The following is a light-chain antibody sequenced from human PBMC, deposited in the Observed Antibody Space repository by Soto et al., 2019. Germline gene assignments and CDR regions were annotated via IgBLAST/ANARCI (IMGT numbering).Light chain of an antibody. V-gene: IGLV2-14*01. CDR3: SSYTSSSTYV. J-gene: IGLJ1*01. CDR2: EVS. CDR1: SSDVGTYNY. Sequence: QLVLTQPASVSGSPGQSITFSCTGTSSDVGTYNYVSWYQLHPGKAPKLMVYEVSNRPSGVSNRFSGSKSGNTASLTISGLQAEDEADYHCSSYTSSSTYVFGTGTKVTVL.